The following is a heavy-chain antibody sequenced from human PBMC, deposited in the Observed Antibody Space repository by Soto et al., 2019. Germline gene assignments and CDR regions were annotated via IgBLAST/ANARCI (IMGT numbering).Heavy chain of an antibody. Sequence: ASVKVSCKASGYTFTSYGISWVRQAPGQGLEWMGWISAYNGNTNYAQKLQERATITRDMSTSTAYMELSSLRSEDTAVYYCAASSGIVVTDAFDIWGQGTMVTVSS. CDR1: GYTFTSYG. D-gene: IGHD3-22*01. V-gene: IGHV1-18*01. J-gene: IGHJ3*02. CDR3: AASSGIVVTDAFDI. CDR2: ISAYNGNT.